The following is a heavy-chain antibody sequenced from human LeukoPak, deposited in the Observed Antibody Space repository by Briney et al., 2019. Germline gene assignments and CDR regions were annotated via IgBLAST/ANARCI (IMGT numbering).Heavy chain of an antibody. D-gene: IGHD5-12*01. CDR2: ISGSGGST. V-gene: IGHV3-23*01. CDR3: AKDSGYDYVV. J-gene: IGHJ4*02. CDR1: GFTFSSYG. Sequence: GGSLRLSCAASGFTFSSYGMSWVRQAPGKGLEWVSAISGSGGSTYYADSVKGRFTISRDNAKNSLYLQMNSLRAEDTAVYYCAKDSGYDYVVWGQGTLVTVSS.